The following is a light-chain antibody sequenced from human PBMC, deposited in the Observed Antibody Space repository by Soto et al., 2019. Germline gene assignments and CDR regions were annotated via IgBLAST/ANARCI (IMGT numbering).Light chain of an antibody. J-gene: IGKJ1*01. CDR2: GAS. V-gene: IGKV3-15*01. CDR1: QSVSDT. Sequence: EIVMTQAPATLSVSPGERVTLSCRASQSVSDTLTWYQQKPGQAPRLLIHGASTRATGIPARFSGSGSGTAFTLTISSLQSEDSAVYYCQQYNSWPWTFGQGTNVEIK. CDR3: QQYNSWPWT.